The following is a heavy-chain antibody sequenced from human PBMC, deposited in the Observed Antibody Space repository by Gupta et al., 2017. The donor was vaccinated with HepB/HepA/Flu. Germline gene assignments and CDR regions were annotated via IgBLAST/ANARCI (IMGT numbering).Heavy chain of an antibody. V-gene: IGHV3-48*02. D-gene: IGHD3-22*01. CDR3: AKDDYYDSRGYYADY. CDR2: IDSSSKTT. J-gene: IGHJ4*02. Sequence: EVQLVESGGGLVEPGESLRLSCAGPEFTFSNYNMNWVRQAPGKGLEWLSYIDSSSKTTYYADSVRGRFTIFRDNAKNSLYLQMNSLRDEDTAVYYCAKDDYYDSRGYYADYWGQGTLVSVSS. CDR1: EFTFSNYN.